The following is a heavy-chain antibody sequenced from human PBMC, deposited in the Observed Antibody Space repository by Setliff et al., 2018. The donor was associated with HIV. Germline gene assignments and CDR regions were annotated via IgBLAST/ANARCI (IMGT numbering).Heavy chain of an antibody. CDR1: GASISSSSHH. D-gene: IGHD1-26*01. V-gene: IGHV4-39*01. Sequence: PSETLCLTCTVSGASISSSSHHWAWIRQPPGKGLEYIGNIYYTGSTHHNPSLESRVATSVDTSKNQFSLKLSSVTAADTAVYYCARIVRWELVATSTFFYYYMDVWGKGTTVTVSS. CDR3: ARIVRWELVATSTFFYYYMDV. J-gene: IGHJ6*03. CDR2: IYYTGST.